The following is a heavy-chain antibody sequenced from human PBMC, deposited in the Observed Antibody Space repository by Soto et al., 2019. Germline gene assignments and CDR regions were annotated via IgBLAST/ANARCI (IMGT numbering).Heavy chain of an antibody. CDR2: IIPRFGTT. Sequence: ASVKVSCKASGDSFSKHTVNWVRQAPRQGLEWMGGIIPRFGTTNYAPTRQDRVTITADESMNTVYMELSSLRSEDTALYYCARGRGLYNSGRSQLDSWGQGTLVTVS. D-gene: IGHD1-26*01. CDR3: ARGRGLYNSGRSQLDS. J-gene: IGHJ4*02. V-gene: IGHV1-69*13. CDR1: GDSFSKHT.